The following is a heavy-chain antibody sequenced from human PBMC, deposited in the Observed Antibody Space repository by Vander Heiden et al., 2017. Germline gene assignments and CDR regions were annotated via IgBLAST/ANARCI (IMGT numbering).Heavy chain of an antibody. J-gene: IGHJ5*02. D-gene: IGHD4-17*01. CDR2: INHSGST. Sequence: QVQLQQLGAGLLNPSRTLSLTCAVDGGSFSGYYGGWIRQPPGKGLEWMGEINHSGSTNYNPSLKSRVTISVDTSKNQFSLKLSSVTAADTAVYYCARGIYVSDYASWGQGTLVTVSS. CDR1: GGSFSGYY. V-gene: IGHV4-34*01. CDR3: ARGIYVSDYAS.